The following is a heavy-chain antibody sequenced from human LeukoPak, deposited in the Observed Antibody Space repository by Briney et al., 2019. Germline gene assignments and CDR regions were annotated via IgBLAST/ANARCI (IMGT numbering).Heavy chain of an antibody. V-gene: IGHV4-61*02. J-gene: IGHJ3*02. D-gene: IGHD6-13*01. Sequence: PSETLSLTWTVSGGSISSGSYYWSWIRQPAGKGLEWIGRIYTSGTTNYNPSLESRVTISVDTSKNQFSLKLSSVTAADTAVYYCARWTSMQQLVPFDIWGQGTMVTVSS. CDR2: IYTSGTT. CDR3: ARWTSMQQLVPFDI. CDR1: GGSISSGSYY.